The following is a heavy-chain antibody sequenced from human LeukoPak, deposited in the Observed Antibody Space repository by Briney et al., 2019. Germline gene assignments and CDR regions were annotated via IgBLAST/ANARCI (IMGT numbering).Heavy chain of an antibody. CDR1: GYTFTGYY. CDR2: INPNSGGT. V-gene: IGHV1-2*02. J-gene: IGHJ6*03. D-gene: IGHD3-10*01. Sequence: ASVKVSCKASGYTFTGYYMHRVRQAPGQGLEWMGWINPNSGGTNYAQKFQGRVTMTRDTSISTAYMELSRLRSDDTAVYYCARDSGSGSYSPTYYYYMDVWGKGTTVTVSS. CDR3: ARDSGSGSYSPTYYYYMDV.